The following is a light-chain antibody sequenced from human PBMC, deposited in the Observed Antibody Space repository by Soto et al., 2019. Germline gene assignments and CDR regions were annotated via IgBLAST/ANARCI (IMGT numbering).Light chain of an antibody. J-gene: IGKJ1*01. Sequence: EIVLTHSPGTLSLSPGERANLFCRASQSLSNSELAWYQQKPGQATRLLIYGASSRATGIPDMFSGSGSGTDLPLPISRLEPEEASVYSWQQHATTFGRGTKVDI. CDR3: QQHATT. CDR1: QSLSNSE. V-gene: IGKV3-20*01. CDR2: GAS.